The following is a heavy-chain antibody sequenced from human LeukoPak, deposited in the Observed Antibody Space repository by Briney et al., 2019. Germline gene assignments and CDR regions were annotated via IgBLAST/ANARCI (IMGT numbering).Heavy chain of an antibody. D-gene: IGHD1-1*01. CDR3: ARGTTPATGGWFDP. CDR1: GGSISNIY. Sequence: SETLSLTCTVSGGSISNIYWSWIRQPPGKGLEWIGYIYYSGSTNYNPSLKSRVTISVDTSKNQFSLKLSSVTAADTAVYYCARGTTPATGGWFDPWGQGTLVTVSS. J-gene: IGHJ5*02. V-gene: IGHV4-59*01. CDR2: IYYSGST.